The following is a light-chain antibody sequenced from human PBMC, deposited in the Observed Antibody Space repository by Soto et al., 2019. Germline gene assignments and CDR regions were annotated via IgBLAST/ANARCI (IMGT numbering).Light chain of an antibody. J-gene: IGKJ3*01. Sequence: EIVMTQSPGTLSLSPGETATLSCRASQSVSSNYVAWFHQKPGQAPRLLIYGASSRATGVPDRFSASGSGTDVTLTISRLEPEDFAGYYCQQYGRSPFTCGPGTKGDIK. CDR1: QSVSSNY. V-gene: IGKV3-20*01. CDR2: GAS. CDR3: QQYGRSPFT.